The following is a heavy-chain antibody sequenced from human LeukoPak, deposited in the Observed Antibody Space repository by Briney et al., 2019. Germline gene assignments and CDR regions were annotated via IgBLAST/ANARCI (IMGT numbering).Heavy chain of an antibody. J-gene: IGHJ5*02. V-gene: IGHV4-39*01. CDR2: ISYSGTT. Sequence: SETLSLTCTVSGGSISSSSYYWGRIRQPPGEGLEWIGSISYSGTTYYNPSLKSRVTLSVDTSKNQFSLRLTSVTAADTAVYSCARRGSGRNWFDPWGLGTLVTVSS. D-gene: IGHD1-1*01. CDR3: ARRGSGRNWFDP. CDR1: GGSISSSSYY.